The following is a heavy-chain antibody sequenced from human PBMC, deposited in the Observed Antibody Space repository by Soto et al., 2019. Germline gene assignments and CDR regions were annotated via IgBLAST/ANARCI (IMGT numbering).Heavy chain of an antibody. D-gene: IGHD6-19*01. J-gene: IGHJ4*02. CDR3: ARSIAVAGLDY. V-gene: IGHV3-30-3*01. Sequence: LRLSCAASGFTLSSYSMHWVRQAPGKGLEWVSVISYDGNKKLYGDSVKGRFSISRDTSKNTVYLQMNSLRPEDTAVYYCARSIAVAGLDYWGQGTLVTVSS. CDR2: ISYDGNKK. CDR1: GFTLSSYS.